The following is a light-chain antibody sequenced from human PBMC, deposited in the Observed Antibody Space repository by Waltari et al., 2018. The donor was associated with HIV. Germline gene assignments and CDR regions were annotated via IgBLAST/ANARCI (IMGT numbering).Light chain of an antibody. CDR3: TSSTSNSTPV. CDR1: NSDIGTYDF. Sequence: QSALTQPASVSGSPGQSITISCTGTNSDIGTYDFVSWYQQYPGKAPKLLIYEVNYRRSWVANRCSVSKSGNTASLTISGLQAEDEADYYCTSSTSNSTPVFGTGTRVSVL. J-gene: IGLJ1*01. CDR2: EVN. V-gene: IGLV2-14*01.